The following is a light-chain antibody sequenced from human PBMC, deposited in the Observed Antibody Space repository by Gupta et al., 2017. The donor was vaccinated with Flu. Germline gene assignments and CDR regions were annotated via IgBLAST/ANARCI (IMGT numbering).Light chain of an antibody. CDR3: ATENASKNGYV. J-gene: IGLJ1*01. CDR1: TPNIGGNP. Sequence: QSVLTQPPSASVSPGQRVTISCSGSTPNIGGNPVHWYQQLPEAAPKLLIHRNRRRPSGAPERFSAYKAGTSASPTTSGLQADEEAYYYYATENASKNGYVFGSGTTVTVL. V-gene: IGLV1-44*01. CDR2: RNR.